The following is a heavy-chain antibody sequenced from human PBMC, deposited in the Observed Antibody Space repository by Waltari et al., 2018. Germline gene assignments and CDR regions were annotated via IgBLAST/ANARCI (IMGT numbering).Heavy chain of an antibody. CDR3: ARDYDSSGYYYVGGNFDY. CDR2: SYHSGVT. V-gene: IGHV4-38-2*02. CDR1: GYSISSGSY. Sequence: QVQLQESGPGLVKPSETLSLTCAVSGYSISSGSYWGWIRQPPGQGLEWIGSSYHSGVTYYNPSLKSRVTISVDTSKNQFSLKLSSVTAADTAVYYCARDYDSSGYYYVGGNFDYWGQGTLVTVSS. D-gene: IGHD3-22*01. J-gene: IGHJ4*02.